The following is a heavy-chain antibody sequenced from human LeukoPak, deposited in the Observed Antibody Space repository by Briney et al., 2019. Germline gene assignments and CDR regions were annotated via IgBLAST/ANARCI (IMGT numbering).Heavy chain of an antibody. CDR1: GYSFTTSD. V-gene: IGHV1-8*03. CDR3: TGGWDY. CDR2: MNPDSGDT. J-gene: IGHJ4*02. Sequence: GASVRVSCKASGYSFTTSDINWVRQATGQGLEWMGWMNPDSGDTGYAQKFQGRLTITRHTSINTAYMELSGLRSDDSAVYYCTGGWDYWGQGTLVTVSS.